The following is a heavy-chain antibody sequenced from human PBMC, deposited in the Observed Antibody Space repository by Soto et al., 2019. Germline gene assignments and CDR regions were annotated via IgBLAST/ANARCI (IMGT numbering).Heavy chain of an antibody. D-gene: IGHD3-22*01. CDR1: GYSFTSYG. CDR2: ISAYNGNT. J-gene: IGHJ6*02. V-gene: IGHV1-18*01. Sequence: QVQLVQSGAEVKKPGASVKVSCKAYGYSFTSYGISWVRQAPGQGLEWMGWISAYNGNTNYAQKFQARVTMTTDTFTKTAYMELRSLRSDDTAVYYCARETYHYDSSGYFGLDVWGQGTTVTVSS. CDR3: ARETYHYDSSGYFGLDV.